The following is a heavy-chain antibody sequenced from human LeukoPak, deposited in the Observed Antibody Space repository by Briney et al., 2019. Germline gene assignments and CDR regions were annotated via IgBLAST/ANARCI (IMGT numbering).Heavy chain of an antibody. CDR2: IIPIFGTA. CDR3: ARDSSEFRSLIPH. J-gene: IGHJ1*01. D-gene: IGHD3-3*01. Sequence: ASVKVSCKASGGTFSSYAISWVRQAPGQGLEWMGGIIPIFGTAKYAQKFQGRVTITADESTSTAYMELSSLRSEDTAVYYCARDSSEFRSLIPHWGQGTLVTVSS. CDR1: GGTFSSYA. V-gene: IGHV1-69*01.